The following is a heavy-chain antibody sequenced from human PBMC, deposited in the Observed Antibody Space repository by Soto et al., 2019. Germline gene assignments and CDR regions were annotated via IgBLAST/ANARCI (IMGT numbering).Heavy chain of an antibody. CDR3: AKSPNFYCSSPNCYKYYFDH. V-gene: IGHV3-30*18. D-gene: IGHD2-2*02. J-gene: IGHJ4*02. Sequence: GGSLRLSCAASGFTFNTYVMHWVRQAPGNALEWVAVISYDGSEKYYVDSVKGRFTISKDNSKNTLYLQMNSLRPEDTAVYYCAKSPNFYCSSPNCYKYYFDHWGQGTRVTVSS. CDR1: GFTFNTYV. CDR2: ISYDGSEK.